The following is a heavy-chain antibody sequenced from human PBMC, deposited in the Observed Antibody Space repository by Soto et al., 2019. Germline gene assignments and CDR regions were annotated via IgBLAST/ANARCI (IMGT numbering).Heavy chain of an antibody. Sequence: QVQLVQSGAEVKKPGSSVKVSCKASGGTFSSYAISWVRQAPGQGLEWMGGIIPIFGTANYAQKCQGRVTITADESTSTAYMELSSLRYEDTCVYYCARQFEVISYYYYGMDVWGQGTPVTVSS. CDR1: GGTFSSYA. CDR3: ARQFEVISYYYYGMDV. V-gene: IGHV1-69*12. CDR2: IIPIFGTA. D-gene: IGHD3-16*02. J-gene: IGHJ6*02.